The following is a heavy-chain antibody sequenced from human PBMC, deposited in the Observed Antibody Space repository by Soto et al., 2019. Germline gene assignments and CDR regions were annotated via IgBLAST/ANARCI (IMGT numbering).Heavy chain of an antibody. V-gene: IGHV3-30*03. CDR1: GFKFKNHG. CDR2: IAFDGREK. CDR3: ARDPRTNFDLRRGYSVQDFLTD. J-gene: IGHJ1*01. Sequence: PGGSLRLSCGVAGFKFKNHGMHWIRHAPGKGQAWAAVIAFDGREKFYTYSLECRCSISSDDSKDTLHLQMTGLSHEHTAMSFLARDPRTNFDLRRGYSVQDFLTDWGQ. D-gene: IGHD3-3*01.